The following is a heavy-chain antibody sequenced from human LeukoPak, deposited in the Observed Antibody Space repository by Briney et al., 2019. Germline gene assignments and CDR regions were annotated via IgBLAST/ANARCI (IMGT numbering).Heavy chain of an antibody. V-gene: IGHV3-23*01. CDR2: ISGSDDST. CDR3: VKFPVGKADLY. Sequence: GGSLRLSCAASGFTFASNGVNWVRQAPGKGLEWVSGISGSDDSTYYVDSVKGRFTISRDNSKNTLYLQMISLRAEDTAIYYCVKFPVGKADLYWGQGTLVTVS. D-gene: IGHD1-26*01. CDR1: GFTFASNG. J-gene: IGHJ4*02.